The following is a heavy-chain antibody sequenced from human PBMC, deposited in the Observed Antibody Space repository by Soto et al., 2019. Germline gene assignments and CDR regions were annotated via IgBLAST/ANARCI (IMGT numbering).Heavy chain of an antibody. V-gene: IGHV4-59*01. CDR2: IYYSGST. Sequence: TSETLSLTCTVSGGSISSYYWSWIRQPPGKGLEWIGYIYYSGSTNYNPSLKSRVTISVDTSKNQFSLKLSSVTAADTAVYYCARGYSYGPHADAFDIWGQGTMVTVSS. CDR3: ARGYSYGPHADAFDI. D-gene: IGHD5-18*01. CDR1: GGSISSYY. J-gene: IGHJ3*02.